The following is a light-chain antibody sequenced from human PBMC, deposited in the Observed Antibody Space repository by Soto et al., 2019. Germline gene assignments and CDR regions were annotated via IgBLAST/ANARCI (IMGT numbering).Light chain of an antibody. CDR1: ALPKQY. Sequence: SYELTQPPSVSVSPGQTARITCSGDALPKQYAYWYQQKPGQAPGLGIYKDSERPSGIPERFYGASSGTTGTLTISGVQAEDEADYYCQSADSSGTIVVFGGGTKLTVL. J-gene: IGLJ2*01. CDR3: QSADSSGTIVV. CDR2: KDS. V-gene: IGLV3-25*03.